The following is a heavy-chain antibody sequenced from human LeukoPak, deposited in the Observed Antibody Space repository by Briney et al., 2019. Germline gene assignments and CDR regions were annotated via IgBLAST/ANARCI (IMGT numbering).Heavy chain of an antibody. CDR2: INHSGST. V-gene: IGHV4-34*01. D-gene: IGHD3-10*01. Sequence: SETLSLTCAVYVGSFSGYYWSWIRQPPGKGLEWIGEINHSGSTNYNPSLKSRVTISVDTSKNQFSLRLSSVTAADTAVYYCARGRRVVRGLLYWHFDLWGRGTLVTVSS. CDR1: VGSFSGYY. CDR3: ARGRRVVRGLLYWHFDL. J-gene: IGHJ2*01.